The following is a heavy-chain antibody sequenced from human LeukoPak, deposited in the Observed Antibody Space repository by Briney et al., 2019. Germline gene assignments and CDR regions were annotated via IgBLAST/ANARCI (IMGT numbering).Heavy chain of an antibody. CDR1: GGSISNYY. CDR3: ARGPSHGDYASDFDY. V-gene: IGHV4-59*12. CDR2: IYYSGST. Sequence: SETLSLTCTVSGGSISNYYWSWIRQPPGKGLEWIGYIYYSGSTNYNPSLKSRVTISVDTSKNQFSLKLSSVTAADTAVYYCARGPSHGDYASDFDYWGQGTLVTVSS. J-gene: IGHJ4*02. D-gene: IGHD4-17*01.